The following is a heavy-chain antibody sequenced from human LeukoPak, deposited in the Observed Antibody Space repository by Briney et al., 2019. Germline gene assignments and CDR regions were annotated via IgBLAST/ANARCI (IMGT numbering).Heavy chain of an antibody. CDR3: ITTVTTWDYMDV. CDR2: MNPNSGNT. D-gene: IGHD4-17*01. Sequence: GASVKVSCKASGYTFTSYDINWVRQATGQGLEWMGWMNPNSGNTGYAQKFQGRVTMTRNTSISTAYMELSSLRSEDTAVYYCITTVTTWDYMDVWGKGTTVTVSS. J-gene: IGHJ6*03. CDR1: GYTFTSYD. V-gene: IGHV1-8*01.